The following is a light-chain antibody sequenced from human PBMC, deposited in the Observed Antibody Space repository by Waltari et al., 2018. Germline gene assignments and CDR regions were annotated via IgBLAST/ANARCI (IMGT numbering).Light chain of an antibody. Sequence: QSALTQPASVSGSPGQSITISCPGTSSDVGGYNYVSWYQQHPGKAPKFMIYDVSKRPSGVSNRFSGSKSGNTASLTISGLQAEDEADYYCCSYAGSSTLVFGGGTKLTVL. CDR2: DVS. CDR1: SSDVGGYNY. CDR3: CSYAGSSTLV. J-gene: IGLJ2*01. V-gene: IGLV2-23*02.